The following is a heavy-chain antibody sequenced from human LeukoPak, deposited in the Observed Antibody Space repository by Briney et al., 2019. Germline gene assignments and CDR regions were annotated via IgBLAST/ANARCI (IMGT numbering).Heavy chain of an antibody. CDR2: IDYSGST. CDR1: GGSINDYY. Sequence: SETLSLTCTVSGGSINDYYWSWIRQPPGKGLEWIGYIDYSGSTGYNPSLKSRVTISVDTSKNQFSLKLSSVTAADTAVYYCARQDTSGYYKWFDPWGQGTLVTVSS. D-gene: IGHD3-22*01. V-gene: IGHV4-59*08. J-gene: IGHJ5*02. CDR3: ARQDTSGYYKWFDP.